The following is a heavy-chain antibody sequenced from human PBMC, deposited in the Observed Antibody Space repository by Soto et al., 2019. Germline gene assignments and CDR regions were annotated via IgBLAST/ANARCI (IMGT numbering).Heavy chain of an antibody. D-gene: IGHD2-2*01. CDR3: AGGSSLCWECFHH. Sequence: PSETLSLTCNVSGGSISSYYWSWFRQPPGKGLEYIGHVYNSGSTIHSPSLKSRATISVDTSKNQFSLKLTSVTAADTAVYYCAGGSSLCWECFHHWGQGILVTVS. J-gene: IGHJ1*01. V-gene: IGHV4-59*01. CDR2: VYNSGST. CDR1: GGSISSYY.